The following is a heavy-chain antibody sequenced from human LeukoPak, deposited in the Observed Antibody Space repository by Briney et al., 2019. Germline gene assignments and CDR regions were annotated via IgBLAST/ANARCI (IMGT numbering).Heavy chain of an antibody. Sequence: GGSLRLSCAASGFTFSSYWMHWVRQAPGKGLVWVSRINTDGSSTNYADSVKGRFTISRDNAKNTLYLQMNSLRAEDTAVYYCARDLVYYGSGSPYYFDYWGQGTLVTVSS. J-gene: IGHJ4*02. CDR1: GFTFSSYW. D-gene: IGHD3-10*01. CDR2: INTDGSST. V-gene: IGHV3-74*01. CDR3: ARDLVYYGSGSPYYFDY.